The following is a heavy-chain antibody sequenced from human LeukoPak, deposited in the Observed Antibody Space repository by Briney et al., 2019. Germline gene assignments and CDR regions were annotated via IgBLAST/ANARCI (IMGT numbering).Heavy chain of an antibody. Sequence: PSETLSLTCTVSGGSIRSYYWSWIRQPPGKGLEWIGYIYYSGSTNYNPSLKSRVTISVDTSKNQFSLKLSSVTAADTAVYYCARRGSRVDAFDIWGQGTMVTVSS. D-gene: IGHD2-2*01. CDR2: IYYSGST. V-gene: IGHV4-59*08. CDR3: ARRGSRVDAFDI. CDR1: GGSIRSYY. J-gene: IGHJ3*02.